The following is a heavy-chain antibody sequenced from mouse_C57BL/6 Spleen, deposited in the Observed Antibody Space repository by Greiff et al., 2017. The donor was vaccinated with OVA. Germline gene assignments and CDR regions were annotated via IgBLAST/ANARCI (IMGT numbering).Heavy chain of an antibody. CDR3: ARYDYARIYYAMDY. J-gene: IGHJ4*01. D-gene: IGHD2-4*01. CDR2: ISYDGSN. V-gene: IGHV3-6*01. CDR1: GYSITSGYY. Sequence: DVQLQESGPGLVKPSQSLSLTCSVTGYSITSGYYWNWIRQFPGNKLEWVGYISYDGSNNYNPSLKNRISITRDTSKNQFFLKLNSVTTEDTATYYCARYDYARIYYAMDYWGQGTSVTVSS.